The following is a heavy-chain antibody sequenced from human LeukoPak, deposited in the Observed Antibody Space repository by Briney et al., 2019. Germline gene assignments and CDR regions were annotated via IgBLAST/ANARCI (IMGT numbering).Heavy chain of an antibody. Sequence: GGSLRLSCAASGLTFSSYWMSWVRQAPGKGLEWVANIKQDGSEKYYVDSVKGRFTISRDNAKNSLYLQMNSLRAEDTAVYYCARVMTMVRPGGDYWGQGTLVTVSS. CDR3: ARVMTMVRPGGDY. V-gene: IGHV3-7*01. D-gene: IGHD3-10*01. CDR2: IKQDGSEK. J-gene: IGHJ4*02. CDR1: GLTFSSYW.